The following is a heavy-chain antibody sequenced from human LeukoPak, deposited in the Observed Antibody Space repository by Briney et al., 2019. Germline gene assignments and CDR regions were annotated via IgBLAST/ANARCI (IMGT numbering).Heavy chain of an antibody. CDR1: GFTFSNYA. CDR2: ISGTGGTT. CDR3: AKDHNSSSPYYYYGMDV. Sequence: HPGGSLRLSCAASGFTFSNYAMSWVRQAPGKGLEWVSAISGTGGTTYYADSVKGRFTISRDNSKNTLYLQMNSLRAEDTAVYYCAKDHNSSSPYYYYGMDVWGQGTTVTVSS. D-gene: IGHD6-6*01. J-gene: IGHJ6*02. V-gene: IGHV3-23*01.